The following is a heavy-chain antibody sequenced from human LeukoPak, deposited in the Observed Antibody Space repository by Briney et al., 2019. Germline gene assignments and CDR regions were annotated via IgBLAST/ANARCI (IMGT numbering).Heavy chain of an antibody. J-gene: IGHJ4*02. V-gene: IGHV3-21*01. Sequence: GGPLRLSCAASGFTFSSYSMNWVRQAPGKGLEWVSSISSSSSYIYYADSVKGRFTISRDNAKNSLYLQMNSLRAEDTAVYYCGIAVAGTGGAFDYWGQGTLVTVSS. CDR3: GIAVAGTGGAFDY. CDR2: ISSSSSYI. CDR1: GFTFSSYS. D-gene: IGHD6-19*01.